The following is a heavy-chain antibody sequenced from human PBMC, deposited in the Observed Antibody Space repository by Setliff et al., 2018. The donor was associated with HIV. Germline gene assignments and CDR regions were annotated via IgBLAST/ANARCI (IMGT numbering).Heavy chain of an antibody. J-gene: IGHJ4*02. CDR1: GGSIRSSSYY. D-gene: IGHD6-13*01. V-gene: IGHV4-39*02. CDR3: ARESPSSSWFYFDF. CDR2: IYYSGST. Sequence: TSETLSLTCTVSGGSIRSSSYYWGWIRQPPGKGLEWIASIYYSGSTYYNPSLKSRVTISVDTSKNQFSLKLSSVTAADTAVYYCARESPSSSWFYFDFWGQGTLVTVSS.